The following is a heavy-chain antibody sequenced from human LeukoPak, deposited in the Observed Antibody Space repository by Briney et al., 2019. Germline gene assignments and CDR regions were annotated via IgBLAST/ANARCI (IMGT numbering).Heavy chain of an antibody. J-gene: IGHJ4*02. Sequence: PSETLSLTCAVSGGSISSSNWWSWVRPPPGKGLEWIGEIYHSGSTNYNPSLKSRVTISVDTSKNQFSLKLSSVTAADTAVYYCARDPDLWFGEFPDYWGQGTLVTVSS. CDR1: GGSISSSNW. V-gene: IGHV4-4*02. CDR2: IYHSGST. D-gene: IGHD3-10*01. CDR3: ARDPDLWFGEFPDY.